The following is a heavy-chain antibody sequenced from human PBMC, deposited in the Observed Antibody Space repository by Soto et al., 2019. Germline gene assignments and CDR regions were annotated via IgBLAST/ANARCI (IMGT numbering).Heavy chain of an antibody. CDR2: VNPILAMS. CDR1: GDTFSFYT. V-gene: IGHV1-69*02. D-gene: IGHD3-10*01. J-gene: IGHJ4*02. Sequence: QVQLVQSGAEVKKPGSSVKVSCKASGDTFSFYTLNWIRQAPGQGFEWVGRVNPILAMSSSAHKFQGRVSMFADKSTGTDYLELRSLRSDATAVYYCATSYGSGSSPFDYWGQGTLVTASS. CDR3: ATSYGSGSSPFDY.